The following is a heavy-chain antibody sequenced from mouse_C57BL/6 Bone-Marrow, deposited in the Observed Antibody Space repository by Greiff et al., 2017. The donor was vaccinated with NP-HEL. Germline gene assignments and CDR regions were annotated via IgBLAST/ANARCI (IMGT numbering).Heavy chain of an antibody. V-gene: IGHV3-6*01. CDR2: ISYDGSN. J-gene: IGHJ3*01. Sequence: ESGPGLVKPSQSLSLTCSVTGYSITSGYYWNWIRQFPGNKLEWMGYISYDGSNNYNPSLKNRISITRDTSKNQFFLKLNSVTTEDTATYYCARERGYDYSAGFAYWGQGTLVTVSA. D-gene: IGHD2-4*01. CDR1: GYSITSGYY. CDR3: ARERGYDYSAGFAY.